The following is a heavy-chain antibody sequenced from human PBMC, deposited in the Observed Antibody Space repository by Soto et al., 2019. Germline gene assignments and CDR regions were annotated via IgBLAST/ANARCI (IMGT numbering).Heavy chain of an antibody. Sequence: SETLSLTCAVSGGSISSSNWWSWVRQPPGKGLEWIGEIYHSGSTNYNPSLKSRVTISVDKSKNQFPLKLSSVTAADTAVYYYARVISSSYYFDYWGQGTLVTVSS. J-gene: IGHJ4*02. D-gene: IGHD6-6*01. CDR1: GGSISSSNW. V-gene: IGHV4-4*02. CDR3: ARVISSSYYFDY. CDR2: IYHSGST.